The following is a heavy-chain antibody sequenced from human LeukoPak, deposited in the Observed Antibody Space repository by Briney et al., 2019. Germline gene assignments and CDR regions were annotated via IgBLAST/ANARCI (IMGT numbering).Heavy chain of an antibody. V-gene: IGHV3-30*02. CDR3: AREGGIIVAGKFDS. CDR1: GLTFSTSG. Sequence: GGSLRLSCAASGLTFSTSGMHWVRQAPGKGLEWVAFIQYDESDRYYADSVRGRLTISRDNSKNTLYLQMDSLRAEDTAVYYCAREGGIIVAGKFDSWGQGTLVTVSS. D-gene: IGHD6-19*01. CDR2: IQYDESDR. J-gene: IGHJ4*02.